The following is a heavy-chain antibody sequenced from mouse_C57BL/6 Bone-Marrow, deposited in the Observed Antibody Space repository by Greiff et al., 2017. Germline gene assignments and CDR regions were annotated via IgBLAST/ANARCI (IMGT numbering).Heavy chain of an antibody. D-gene: IGHD1-1*01. CDR3: ARGGFYYYGSSYECYAMDY. CDR2: IDPSDSYT. CDR1: GYTFTSYW. V-gene: IGHV1-50*01. Sequence: VQLQQPGAELVKPGASVMLSCKASGYTFTSYWMQWVKQRPGQGLEWIGEIDPSDSYTNYNQKFKGKATLTVDTSSSTAYMQLSSLTSEDSAVYYCARGGFYYYGSSYECYAMDYWGQGTSVTVSS. J-gene: IGHJ4*01.